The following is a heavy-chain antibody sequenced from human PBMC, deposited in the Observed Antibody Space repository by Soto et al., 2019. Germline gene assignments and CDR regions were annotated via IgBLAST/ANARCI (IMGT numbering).Heavy chain of an antibody. CDR2: VSWNGSRP. V-gene: IGHV3-35*01. CDR1: RFTFSNSD. D-gene: IGHD3-3*01. Sequence: PGGSLRLSCAASRFTFSNSDVNWVHQAPGKGLEWVSGVSWNGSRPHYADSVKGRFIISRDNSRNTLYLQTNSLRAEDTAVYYCVRRYYDFWSGYYAFDIWGQGTMVTV. CDR3: VRRYYDFWSGYYAFDI. J-gene: IGHJ3*02.